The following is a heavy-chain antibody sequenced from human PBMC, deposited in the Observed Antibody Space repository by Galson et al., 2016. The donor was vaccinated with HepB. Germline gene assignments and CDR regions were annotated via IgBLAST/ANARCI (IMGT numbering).Heavy chain of an antibody. D-gene: IGHD5-18*01. CDR2: VYYTGST. Sequence: ETLSLTCTVSGGSIRRYYWSWIRQPPGKRLAWIGNVYYTGSTNYNPSLKSRVTMSLDTSKNQFSPKLSSVTAADTAVYYCARVGRRDSYDETLDYWGQGTLVSVSS. CDR3: ARVGRRDSYDETLDY. J-gene: IGHJ4*02. CDR1: GGSIRRYY. V-gene: IGHV4-59*01.